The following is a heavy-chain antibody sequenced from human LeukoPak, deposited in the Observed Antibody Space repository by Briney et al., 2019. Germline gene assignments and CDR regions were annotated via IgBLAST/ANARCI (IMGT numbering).Heavy chain of an antibody. CDR1: GFMFSSNW. Sequence: GGSLRLSCAASGFMFSSNWMSWVRLALGKGLEWVANIKEDGTETYYVDSVKGRFTISRDNAKNSLYLQMNSLRVEDTAVYYCAKEGRSLQTYWGQGTLVTVSS. CDR2: IKEDGTET. V-gene: IGHV3-7*03. D-gene: IGHD5-24*01. J-gene: IGHJ4*02. CDR3: AKEGRSLQTY.